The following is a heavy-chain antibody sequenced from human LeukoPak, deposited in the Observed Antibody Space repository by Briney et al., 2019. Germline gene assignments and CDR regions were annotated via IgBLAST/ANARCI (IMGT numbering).Heavy chain of an antibody. CDR3: ARDSSNGEVMTTDLFEL. D-gene: IGHD4-17*01. V-gene: IGHV3-21*01. CDR1: GFTFSSYS. Sequence: GGSLRLSCAASGFTFSSYSMNWVRQAPGKGLEWVSTISSSSSYIYYADSVKGRFTISRDNAKNSLYLQMNSLRAEDTAVYYCARDSSNGEVMTTDLFELWGERPLLTVSS. CDR2: ISSSSSYI. J-gene: IGHJ4*02.